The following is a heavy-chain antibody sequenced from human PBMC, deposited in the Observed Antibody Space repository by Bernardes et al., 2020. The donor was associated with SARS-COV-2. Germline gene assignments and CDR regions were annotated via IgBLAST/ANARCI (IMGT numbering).Heavy chain of an antibody. CDR2: TSGSGGSK. D-gene: IGHD4-17*01. J-gene: IGHJ4*02. CDR3: AKTPGTVTRRNQSDY. V-gene: IGHV3-23*01. Sequence: GGSLRLSCAASGFTFRSYAMSWVRQAPGKGLEWVSPTSGSGGSKYYADSVRGRFAISRDNSKNTLYLQMSSLRAEDTAVYYCAKTPGTVTRRNQSDYWGQGTLVTVSS. CDR1: GFTFRSYA.